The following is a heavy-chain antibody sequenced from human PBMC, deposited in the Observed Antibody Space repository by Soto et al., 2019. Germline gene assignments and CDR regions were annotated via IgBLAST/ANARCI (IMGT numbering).Heavy chain of an antibody. CDR1: GGSISSYY. J-gene: IGHJ4*02. V-gene: IGHV4-59*01. CDR3: ARKVEQQLALDY. Sequence: QVQLQESGPGLVKPSETLSLTCTVSGGSISSYYWSWIRQPPGKGLEWIGYNYYSGSTNYNPSLKSRVTISVDTSKNQFSLKLTSVTAADAAVYYCARKVEQQLALDYWGQGTLVTVSS. D-gene: IGHD6-13*01. CDR2: NYYSGST.